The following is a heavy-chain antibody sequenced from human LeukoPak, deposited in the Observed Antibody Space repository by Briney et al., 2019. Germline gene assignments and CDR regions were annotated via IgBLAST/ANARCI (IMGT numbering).Heavy chain of an antibody. J-gene: IGHJ4*02. D-gene: IGHD3-22*01. Sequence: GGSLRLSCAASGFTFSSYWMTWVRQAPGKGLEWVANIKQDGSAKYYVDSLRGRFSISKDNVKNSLFLQMNSLSAEDTAVYYCARCPYDSSGYYSVPSHLDYWGQGTLVTVSS. CDR2: IKQDGSAK. V-gene: IGHV3-7*01. CDR3: ARCPYDSSGYYSVPSHLDY. CDR1: GFTFSSYW.